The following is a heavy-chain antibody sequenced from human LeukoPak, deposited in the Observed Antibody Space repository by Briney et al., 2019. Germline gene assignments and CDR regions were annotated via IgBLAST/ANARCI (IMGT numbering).Heavy chain of an antibody. D-gene: IGHD3-10*01. Sequence: GGSLRLSCAASGFTFSSYSMNWVRQAPGKGLEWVSSISSSSSYIYYADSVKSRFTISRDNAKNSLYLQMSSLRAEDTAVYYCARDEFSTMVRGVISNDYWGQGTLVTVSS. CDR2: ISSSSSYI. J-gene: IGHJ4*02. V-gene: IGHV3-21*01. CDR3: ARDEFSTMVRGVISNDY. CDR1: GFTFSSYS.